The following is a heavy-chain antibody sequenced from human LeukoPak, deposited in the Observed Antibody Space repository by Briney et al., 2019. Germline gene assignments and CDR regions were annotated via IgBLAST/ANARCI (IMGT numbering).Heavy chain of an antibody. CDR1: GFTFSTYS. V-gene: IGHV3-21*01. CDR2: ISSSSSYI. J-gene: IGHJ4*02. Sequence: GGSLRLSCAASGFTFSTYSMNWVRQAPGKGLEWVSSISSSSSYIYYADSVKGRFTISRDNSKNTLYLQMNSLRAEDTAVYYCARGRPYYYDSSGTYFDYWGQGTLVTVSS. D-gene: IGHD3-22*01. CDR3: ARGRPYYYDSSGTYFDY.